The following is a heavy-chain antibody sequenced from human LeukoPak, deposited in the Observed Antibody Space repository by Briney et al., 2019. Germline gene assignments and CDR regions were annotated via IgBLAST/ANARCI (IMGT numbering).Heavy chain of an antibody. J-gene: IGHJ4*02. Sequence: GGSLRLSCAASGFTVSSNYMSWVRQALGKGLEWVSVIYSGGSTYYADSVKGRFTISRDNSKNTLYLQMNSLRAEDTAVYYCAREATVTTAFDYWGQGTLVTVSS. D-gene: IGHD4-17*01. CDR2: IYSGGST. V-gene: IGHV3-53*01. CDR1: GFTVSSNY. CDR3: AREATVTTAFDY.